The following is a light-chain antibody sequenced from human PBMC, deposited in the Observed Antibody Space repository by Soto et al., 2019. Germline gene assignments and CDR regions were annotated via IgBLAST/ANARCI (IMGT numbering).Light chain of an antibody. Sequence: DLQMTQSPSTLSASVGDRVSITCRASQSVGNWLAWYQHKPGKAPNLLIYKASRLESGVPSRFSGSSSGTEFTLTISSLQPDDFATYYCQQYHSFPYTFGQGTKLEIK. CDR3: QQYHSFPYT. J-gene: IGKJ2*01. CDR1: QSVGNW. V-gene: IGKV1-5*03. CDR2: KAS.